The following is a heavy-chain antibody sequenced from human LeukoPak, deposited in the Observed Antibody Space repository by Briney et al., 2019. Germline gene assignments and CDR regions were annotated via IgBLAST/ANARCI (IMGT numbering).Heavy chain of an antibody. V-gene: IGHV3-7*03. CDR2: IKQDGSEK. CDR1: GFTFSSYW. CDR3: AKGRDGYGGVGDY. Sequence: GGSLRPSCAASGFTFSSYWMSWVRQAPGKGLEWVANIKQDGSEKYYVDSVKGRFTISRDNAKNSLYLQMNSLRAEDTALYYCAKGRDGYGGVGDYWGQGTLVTVSS. D-gene: IGHD5-24*01. J-gene: IGHJ4*02.